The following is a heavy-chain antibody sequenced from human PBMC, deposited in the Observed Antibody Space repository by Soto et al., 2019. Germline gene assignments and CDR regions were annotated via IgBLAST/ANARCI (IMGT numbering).Heavy chain of an antibody. V-gene: IGHV3-33*01. J-gene: IGHJ6*03. CDR3: ARGNYYGSGSYYYYYYYMDV. D-gene: IGHD3-10*01. CDR2: IWYDGSNK. Sequence: GGSLRLSCAASGFTFSSYGMHWVRQAPGKGLEWVAVIWYDGSNKYYADSVKGRFTISRDNSKNTLYLQMNSLRAEDTAVYYCARGNYYGSGSYYYYYYYMDVWGKGTTVTVSS. CDR1: GFTFSSYG.